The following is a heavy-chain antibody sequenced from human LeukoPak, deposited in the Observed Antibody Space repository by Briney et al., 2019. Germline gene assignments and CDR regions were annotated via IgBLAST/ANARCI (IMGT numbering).Heavy chain of an antibody. CDR1: GITFSSYG. V-gene: IGHV3-23*01. CDR2: ISSTGGTT. D-gene: IGHD3-10*01. CDR3: ARVARVWFGELLFYFDY. Sequence: PGGSLRLSCAASGITFSSYGMSWVRQAPGEGLEWVSSISSTGGTTYYADSVKGRFTISRDNAKNSLYLQMNSLRAEDTAVYYCARVARVWFGELLFYFDYWGQGTLVTVSS. J-gene: IGHJ4*02.